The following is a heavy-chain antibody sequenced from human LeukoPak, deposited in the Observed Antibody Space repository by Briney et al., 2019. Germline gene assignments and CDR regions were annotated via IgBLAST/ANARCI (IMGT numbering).Heavy chain of an antibody. CDR1: GGSISNYY. V-gene: IGHV4-59*08. J-gene: IGHJ5*02. CDR2: IYYIGST. CDR3: GRHXGWSSXXXXXDP. Sequence: TXSXXCXVSGGSISNYYWSWIRQPPGKELEWIGYIYYIGSTNYNPSLKRRVTISVDTCKKQFALKLRYVTAEDKGGDYCGRHXGWSSXXXXXDPWGQXTLVTVSS. D-gene: IGHD6-13*01.